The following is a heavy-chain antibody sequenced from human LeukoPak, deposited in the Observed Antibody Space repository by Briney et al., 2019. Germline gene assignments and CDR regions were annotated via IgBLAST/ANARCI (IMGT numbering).Heavy chain of an antibody. J-gene: IGHJ4*02. CDR3: ARGSSPFDY. V-gene: IGHV4-59*08. CDR2: LYYSGNT. Sequence: PPETPSLTPALSGGSTRRDFRGWIRQPPGKGLEWIGSLYYSGNTNYNPSLKSRVTISLDTSKNQFSLKLSSVTAADTAVYYCARGSSPFDYWGQGTLVTVSS. CDR1: GGSTRRDF.